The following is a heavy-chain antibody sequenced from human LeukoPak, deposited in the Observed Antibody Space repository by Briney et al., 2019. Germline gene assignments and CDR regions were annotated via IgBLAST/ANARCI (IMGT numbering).Heavy chain of an antibody. J-gene: IGHJ4*02. CDR3: ARSPVLSYGNYFDY. V-gene: IGHV3-7*01. D-gene: IGHD5-18*01. CDR1: GFTFSSSW. CDR2: IKEDGSEK. Sequence: GGSLRLSCAASGFTFSSSWMSWVRQAPGKGLEWVANIKEDGSEKYYADSVKGRFTISRDNAKNSLYLQMKSLRAEDTAVYYCARSPVLSYGNYFDYWGQGTLVTVSS.